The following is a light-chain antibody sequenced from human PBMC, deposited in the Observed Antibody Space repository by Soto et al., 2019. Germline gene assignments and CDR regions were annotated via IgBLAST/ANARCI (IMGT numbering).Light chain of an antibody. CDR2: GPS. CDR1: QSINSN. V-gene: IGKV3-15*01. Sequence: EIVMTQSPATLSVSPGERATLSCRASQSINSNLAWYQQKPGQPPRLIIYGPSTRATGIPARFSGSGSGTEFTLTISSLEPEDFAVYYCQQRSNWPSITFGQGTRLEIK. J-gene: IGKJ5*01. CDR3: QQRSNWPSIT.